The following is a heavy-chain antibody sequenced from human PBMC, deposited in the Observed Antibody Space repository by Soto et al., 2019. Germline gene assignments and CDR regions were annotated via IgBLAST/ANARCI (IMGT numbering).Heavy chain of an antibody. CDR1: GYTFTSYA. CDR3: ARDRGQYSGSMWVYYFDY. J-gene: IGHJ4*02. D-gene: IGHD6-13*01. CDR2: INAGNGNT. V-gene: IGHV1-3*01. Sequence: QVQLVQSGAEVKKPGASVKVSCKASGYTFTSYAMHWVRQAPGQRLEWMGWINAGNGNTKYSQKFQGRVTITRDTSANTAYRELSSLRSEDTAVYYCARDRGQYSGSMWVYYFDYWGQGTLVTVSS.